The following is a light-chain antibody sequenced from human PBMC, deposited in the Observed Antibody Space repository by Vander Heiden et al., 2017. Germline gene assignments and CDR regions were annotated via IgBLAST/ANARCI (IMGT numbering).Light chain of an antibody. Sequence: DILLTPSPSSLSASVGDRVTITCQASQDISNYLNWYQQKPGKAPKLLIYDASNLETGVPSRFSGSGSGTDFTFTISSLQPEDIATYYCQQYDSLPRTFGQGTKLEIK. J-gene: IGKJ2*01. CDR2: DAS. CDR3: QQYDSLPRT. CDR1: QDISNY. V-gene: IGKV1-33*01.